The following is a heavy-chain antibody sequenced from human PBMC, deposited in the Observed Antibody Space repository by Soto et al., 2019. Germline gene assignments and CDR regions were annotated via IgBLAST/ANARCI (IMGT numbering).Heavy chain of an antibody. CDR2: INTDGSTT. CDR1: GFTFSNYW. D-gene: IGHD3-16*01. Sequence: EVQLVESGGGLVQPGGSLRLSCAASGFTFSNYWMHWVRQAPGKGPVWVSRINTDGSTTHYADSVKGRFNIPRDNAKNTLFLQTNSLGAEDTAVYYCARDLGGYASHWGQGTLVTVSS. V-gene: IGHV3-74*01. J-gene: IGHJ4*02. CDR3: ARDLGGYASH.